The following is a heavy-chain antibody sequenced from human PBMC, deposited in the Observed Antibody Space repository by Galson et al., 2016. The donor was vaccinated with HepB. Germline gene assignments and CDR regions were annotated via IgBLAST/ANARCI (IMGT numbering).Heavy chain of an antibody. J-gene: IGHJ4*02. V-gene: IGHV5-10-1*01. CDR1: GYSFTSYW. CDR2: VDPSDSYS. Sequence: QSGAEVKKPGESLKISCKGSGYSFTSYWISWVRQMPGKGLEWMGRVDPSDSYSNYSPSFQGHVTMSVDRSISTAYLQWNNLKASDTAIYFCARHSRAESGWYLGFDSRGQGTLVTVSS. CDR3: ARHSRAESGWYLGFDS. D-gene: IGHD6-19*01.